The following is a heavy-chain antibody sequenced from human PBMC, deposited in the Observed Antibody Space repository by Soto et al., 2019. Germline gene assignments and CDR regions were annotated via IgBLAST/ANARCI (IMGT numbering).Heavy chain of an antibody. D-gene: IGHD5-12*01. CDR1: VYNFSRYW. Sequence: GESLKISCKGSVYNFSRYWIGWVRQMPGKGLEWMGIIYPGDSDSRYSPSLQGQVTVSADKSVTTAYLQWSSLKASDTAMYYCARRATDDAFDIWGQGTMVTVSS. J-gene: IGHJ3*02. CDR2: IYPGDSDS. V-gene: IGHV5-51*01. CDR3: ARRATDDAFDI.